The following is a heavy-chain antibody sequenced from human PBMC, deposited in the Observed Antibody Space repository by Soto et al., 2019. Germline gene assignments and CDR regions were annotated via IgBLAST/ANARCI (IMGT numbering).Heavy chain of an antibody. Sequence: ASVKVSCKASGYTFTSYAMHWVRQAPGQRLEWMGWINAGNGNTKYSQKFQGRVTITRDTSASTAYMELSSLRSEDTAVYYCASSPKVYTNYYYYMDVWGKGTTVTAP. D-gene: IGHD2-8*01. J-gene: IGHJ6*03. CDR3: ASSPKVYTNYYYYMDV. CDR1: GYTFTSYA. V-gene: IGHV1-3*01. CDR2: INAGNGNT.